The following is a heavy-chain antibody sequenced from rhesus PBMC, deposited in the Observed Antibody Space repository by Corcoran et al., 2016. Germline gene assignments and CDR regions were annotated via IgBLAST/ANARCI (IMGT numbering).Heavy chain of an antibody. Sequence: QLQLQESGPGLVKPSETLSLTCADSGGSISSNSCSWIRQAPGKGLGWIGRIYCSGGSTDTNPSLNSRVTISTDTSKNQFSLKLSSVTAADTAVYYCARGLTTQAYWGQGVLVTVSS. CDR3: ARGLTTQAY. J-gene: IGHJ4*01. V-gene: IGHV4-160*01. CDR1: GGSISSNS. CDR2: IYCSGGST. D-gene: IGHD4-17*01.